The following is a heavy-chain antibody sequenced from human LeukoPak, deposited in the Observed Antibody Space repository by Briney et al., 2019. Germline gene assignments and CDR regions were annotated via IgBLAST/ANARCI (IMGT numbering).Heavy chain of an antibody. J-gene: IGHJ4*02. CDR2: IHWNGGRT. V-gene: IGHV3-20*04. CDR3: ARDWNESPSKGTATDDY. D-gene: IGHD1-1*01. Sequence: PGGSLRLSCAASGLTFDNYGINWVRQAPGKGLEWVSRIHWNGGRTGYADSVKGRFTISRDNAKNSLYLQMNSLRVEDTALYYCARDWNESPSKGTATDDYWGQGTLVTVSS. CDR1: GLTFDNYG.